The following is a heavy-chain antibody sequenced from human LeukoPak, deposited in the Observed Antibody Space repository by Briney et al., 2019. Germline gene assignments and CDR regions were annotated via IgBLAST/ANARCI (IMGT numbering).Heavy chain of an antibody. V-gene: IGHV3-21*01. CDR1: GFTFSSYS. J-gene: IGHJ4*02. Sequence: TGGSLRLSCAASGFTFSSYSMNWVRQAPGKGLEWVSSISSSSSSYIYYADSVKGRFTISRDNAKNSLYLQMNSLRAEDTAVYYCARADPHDGSHDYWGQGTLVTVSS. CDR3: ARADPHDGSHDY. CDR2: ISSSSSSYI. D-gene: IGHD5-24*01.